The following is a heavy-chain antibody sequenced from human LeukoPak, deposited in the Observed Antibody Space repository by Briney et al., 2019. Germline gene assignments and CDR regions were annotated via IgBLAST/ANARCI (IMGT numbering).Heavy chain of an antibody. CDR3: ARGVYYDSSGYSDLRY. D-gene: IGHD3-22*01. Sequence: GGSLRLSCAASGFTFSSYAMHWVRQAPGKGLEWVAVISYDGSNKYYADSVKGRFTISRDNSKNTLYLQMNSLRAEDTAVYYCARGVYYDSSGYSDLRYWGQGTLVTVSS. J-gene: IGHJ4*02. V-gene: IGHV3-30-3*01. CDR1: GFTFSSYA. CDR2: ISYDGSNK.